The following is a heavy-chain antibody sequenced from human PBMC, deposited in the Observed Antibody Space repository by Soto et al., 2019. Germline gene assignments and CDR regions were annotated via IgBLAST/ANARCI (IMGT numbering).Heavy chain of an antibody. CDR2: INAGNGNT. CDR3: VRDGRWWLGDY. V-gene: IGHV1-3*01. D-gene: IGHD2-15*01. Sequence: QVPLVQSGAEVKKPGASVKVSCKASGYNFTSYAMHWVRQAPGQRLEWMGWINAGNGNTKYSQKFQGRVTITRDTSASTAYMELSSLRSEDTAVYYCVRDGRWWLGDYWGQGTLVTVSS. J-gene: IGHJ4*02. CDR1: GYNFTSYA.